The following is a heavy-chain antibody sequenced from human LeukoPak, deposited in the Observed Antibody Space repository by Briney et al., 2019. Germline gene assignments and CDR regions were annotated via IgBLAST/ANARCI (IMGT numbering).Heavy chain of an antibody. J-gene: IGHJ5*02. D-gene: IGHD3-10*01. V-gene: IGHV1-2*02. CDR3: ATDRSTYYYGSGSSNWFDP. Sequence: GASVKVSCKASGYTFTGYYMHWVRQAPGQGHEWMGWINPNSGGTNYAQKFQGRVTMTRDTSISTAYMELSRLRSDDTAVYYCATDRSTYYYGSGSSNWFDPWGQGTLVTVSS. CDR1: GYTFTGYY. CDR2: INPNSGGT.